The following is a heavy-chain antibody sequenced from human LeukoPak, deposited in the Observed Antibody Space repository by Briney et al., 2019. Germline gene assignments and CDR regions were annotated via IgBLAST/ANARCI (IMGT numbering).Heavy chain of an antibody. V-gene: IGHV3-43*02. J-gene: IGHJ4*02. CDR3: ARESGKFDY. CDR1: GLPIGDFA. Sequence: GGSLRLSCVASGLPIGDFAMHWVRQAPGQGLEWVSLISGDGVSAFFADSVKGRFSISRDNSKNSLFPEMSSLRTEDTAMYYCARESGKFDYWGQGTLVAVSS. CDR2: ISGDGVSA.